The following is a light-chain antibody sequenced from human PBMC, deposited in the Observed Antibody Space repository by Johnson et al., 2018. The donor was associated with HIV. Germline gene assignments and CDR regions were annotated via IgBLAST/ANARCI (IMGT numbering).Light chain of an antibody. Sequence: QSALTQPPSVSAAPGQKVTISCSGSNSNIGDNYVSWYQQLPGTAPKLLIYENNRRPSGIPDRFSGSKSGTSATLGITGLQTGDEADYYCGTWDSSLSAGYVFGTGTKVTVL. CDR3: GTWDSSLSAGYV. V-gene: IGLV1-51*02. CDR1: NSNIGDNY. J-gene: IGLJ1*01. CDR2: ENN.